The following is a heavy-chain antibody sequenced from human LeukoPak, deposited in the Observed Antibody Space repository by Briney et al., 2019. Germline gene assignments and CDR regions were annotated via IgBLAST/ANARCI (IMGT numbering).Heavy chain of an antibody. Sequence: ASVKVSCKASGYTFTSYATHWVRQAPGQRLEWMGWINAGNGNTKYSQKFQGRVTITRDTSASTAYMELSSLRSEDTAVYFCARGGNFGELREYWGQGTLVTVSS. CDR1: GYTFTSYA. V-gene: IGHV1-3*01. CDR2: INAGNGNT. D-gene: IGHD3-10*01. CDR3: ARGGNFGELREY. J-gene: IGHJ4*02.